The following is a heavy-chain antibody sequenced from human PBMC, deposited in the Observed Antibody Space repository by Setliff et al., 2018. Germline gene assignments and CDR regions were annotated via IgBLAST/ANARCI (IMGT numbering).Heavy chain of an antibody. Sequence: GGSLRLSCAASGFTFSSYSMNWVRQAPGKGLEWVANIKEDGGEQYYVDSVKGRFTISRDNAKNSLYLQMNSLRAEDTAVYYCARDGGEYWGQGTLVTVSS. CDR1: GFTFSSYS. CDR3: ARDGGEY. D-gene: IGHD3-16*01. V-gene: IGHV3-7*01. CDR2: IKEDGGEQ. J-gene: IGHJ4*02.